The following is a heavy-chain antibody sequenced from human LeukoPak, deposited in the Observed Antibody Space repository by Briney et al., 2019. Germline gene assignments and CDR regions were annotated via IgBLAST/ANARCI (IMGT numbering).Heavy chain of an antibody. Sequence: SETLSLTCAVYGASFSGYYWSWIRQPPGKGLEWIGEINHSGSTNYNPSLKSRVTISVDTSKNQFSLKLSSVTAADTAVYYCARGPGIAVAVDYWGQGTLVTVSS. CDR2: INHSGST. D-gene: IGHD6-19*01. CDR1: GASFSGYY. V-gene: IGHV4-34*01. CDR3: ARGPGIAVAVDY. J-gene: IGHJ4*02.